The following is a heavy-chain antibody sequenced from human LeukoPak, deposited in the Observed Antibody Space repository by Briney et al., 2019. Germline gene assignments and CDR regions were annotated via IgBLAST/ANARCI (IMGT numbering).Heavy chain of an antibody. CDR1: GFTFSSHW. Sequence: GGSLRLSCAVSGFTFSSHWMSWVRQAPGKGLEGVANINQDGSVRYYVDPVKGRFTISRDNAKSSLSLQVNSLSAEDTAVYYCARWGGFGFDSWGQGTLVTVSS. J-gene: IGHJ4*02. D-gene: IGHD3-16*01. V-gene: IGHV3-7*01. CDR3: ARWGGFGFDS. CDR2: INQDGSVR.